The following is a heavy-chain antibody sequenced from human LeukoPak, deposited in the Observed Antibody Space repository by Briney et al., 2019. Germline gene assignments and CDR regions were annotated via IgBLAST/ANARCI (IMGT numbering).Heavy chain of an antibody. Sequence: PSETLSLTCNVSGVSVSDGRYYWTWIRQRPGKGLEWIGYKYFSGSAKYNPSLKSRLTISIDSSRNQFSLQLSSVTAADTATYYCATPYCSTTSCLDVFNMWGQGTRVTVSS. D-gene: IGHD2-2*01. CDR3: ATPYCSTTSCLDVFNM. CDR1: GVSVSDGRYY. CDR2: KYFSGSA. V-gene: IGHV4-31*03. J-gene: IGHJ3*02.